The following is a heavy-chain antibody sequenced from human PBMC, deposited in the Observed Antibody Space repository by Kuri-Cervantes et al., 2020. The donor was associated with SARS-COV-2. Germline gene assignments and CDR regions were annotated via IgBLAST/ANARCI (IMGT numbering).Heavy chain of an antibody. Sequence: GSLRLSCTVSGGSISSYYWSWIRQPPGKGLEWIGYIYYSGSTNYNPSLKSRVTISVDTSKNQFSLKLSSVTAADTAVYYCARGDIVVVVAATPVPYYYYYYGMDVWGQGTTVTVSS. D-gene: IGHD2-15*01. CDR1: GGSISSYY. J-gene: IGHJ6*02. CDR2: IYYSGST. CDR3: ARGDIVVVVAATPVPYYYYYYGMDV. V-gene: IGHV4-59*12.